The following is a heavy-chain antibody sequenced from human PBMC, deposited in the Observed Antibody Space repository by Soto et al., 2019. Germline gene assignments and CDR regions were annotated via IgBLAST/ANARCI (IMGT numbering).Heavy chain of an antibody. J-gene: IGHJ6*02. CDR1: GFTFSNAW. CDR3: ASLVLRYFDWLLHPYYYYGMDV. Sequence: PGGSLRLSCAASGFTFSNAWMNWVRQAPGKGLEWVSVIYSGGSTYYADSVKGRFTISRDNSKNTLYLQMNSLRAEDTAVYYCASLVLRYFDWLLHPYYYYGMDVRGQGTTVTVSS. CDR2: IYSGGST. D-gene: IGHD3-9*01. V-gene: IGHV3-66*01.